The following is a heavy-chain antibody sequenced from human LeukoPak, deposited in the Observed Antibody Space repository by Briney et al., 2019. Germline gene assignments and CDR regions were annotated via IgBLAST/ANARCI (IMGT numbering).Heavy chain of an antibody. Sequence: GASVKVSCKASGYTFTSYYMHWVRQAPGQGLEWMGIINPSGGSTSYAQKFQGRVTMTRDTSTSTVYMELSSLRSEDTAVYYCARDRHGEYHTDYYGMDVWGQGTTVTVSS. J-gene: IGHJ6*02. D-gene: IGHD4-17*01. V-gene: IGHV1-46*01. CDR2: INPSGGST. CDR1: GYTFTSYY. CDR3: ARDRHGEYHTDYYGMDV.